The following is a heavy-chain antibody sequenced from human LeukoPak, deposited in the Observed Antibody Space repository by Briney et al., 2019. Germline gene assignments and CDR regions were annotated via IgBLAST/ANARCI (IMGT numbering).Heavy chain of an antibody. D-gene: IGHD3-16*02. CDR3: AKYVWGSYPTFEDY. V-gene: IGHV4-59*01. J-gene: IGHJ4*02. CDR2: ISYSGST. CDR1: GGSISSYY. Sequence: PSETLSLTCTVPGGSISSYYRSWIRQPPGKGLEWIGYISYSGSTNYNPSLKSRVTISVDTSKNQFSLKLSSVTAADTAVYYCAKYVWGSYPTFEDYWGQGTLVTVSS.